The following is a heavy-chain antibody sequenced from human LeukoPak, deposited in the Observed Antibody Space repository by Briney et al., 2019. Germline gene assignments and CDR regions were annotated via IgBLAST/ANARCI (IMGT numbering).Heavy chain of an antibody. V-gene: IGHV3-74*01. J-gene: IGHJ3*02. Sequence: GSLRLSCVPSGFTFAYNWMDWVRQGPGEGLVWVSSINSDGSATNYAESVKGRFTISRDTAKNTVYLQMNSLRVEDTAMYYCARSRDGAFDIWGQGTMVTVSS. CDR3: ARSRDGAFDI. D-gene: IGHD5-24*01. CDR1: GFTFAYNW. CDR2: INSDGSAT.